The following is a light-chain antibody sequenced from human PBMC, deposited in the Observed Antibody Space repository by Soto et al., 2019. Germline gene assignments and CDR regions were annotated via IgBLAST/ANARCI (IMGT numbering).Light chain of an antibody. CDR2: EVS. Sequence: EIVLTQTPLSLSVTPGQSASISCKSSQSLLHSDGKTYLYWYLQRPGQPLQLLMYEVSNRFSGVPERFSGGRSGTDFTLEISRVEAEDVGLYSCLQSKQLPLTFGHGTKVEVK. CDR1: QSLLHSDGKTY. CDR3: LQSKQLPLT. V-gene: IGKV2D-29*01. J-gene: IGKJ1*01.